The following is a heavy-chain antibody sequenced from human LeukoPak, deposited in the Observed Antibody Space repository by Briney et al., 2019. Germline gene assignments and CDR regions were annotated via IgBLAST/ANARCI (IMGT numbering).Heavy chain of an antibody. CDR3: ARGPLPYSSSWYVVEYFQH. Sequence: ASVKVSCKASGYTFTSYYMHWVRQAPGQGLEWMGIINPSGGSTSYAQKFQGRVTMTRDTSTSAVYVELSSLRSEDTAVYYCARGPLPYSSSWYVVEYFQHWGQGTLVTVSS. D-gene: IGHD6-13*01. V-gene: IGHV1-46*01. J-gene: IGHJ1*01. CDR2: INPSGGST. CDR1: GYTFTSYY.